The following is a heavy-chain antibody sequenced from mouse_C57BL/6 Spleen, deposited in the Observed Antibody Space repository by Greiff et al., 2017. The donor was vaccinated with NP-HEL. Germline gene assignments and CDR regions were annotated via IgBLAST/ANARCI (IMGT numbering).Heavy chain of an antibody. V-gene: IGHV1-80*01. J-gene: IGHJ1*03. CDR2: IYPGDGDT. D-gene: IGHD2-1*01. Sequence: VQLQQSGAELVKPGASVKISCKASGYAFSSYWMNWVKQRPGKGLEWIGQIYPGDGDTNYNGKFKGKATLTADKSSSTAYMQLSSLTSEDSAVYFCARRIYYGNYWYFDVWGTGTTVTVSS. CDR3: ARRIYYGNYWYFDV. CDR1: GYAFSSYW.